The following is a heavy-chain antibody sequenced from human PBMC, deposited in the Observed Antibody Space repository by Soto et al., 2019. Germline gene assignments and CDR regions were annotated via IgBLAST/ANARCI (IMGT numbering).Heavy chain of an antibody. CDR2: INAGNGNT. CDR3: ARDRTEWLVRQAFDY. Sequence: GASVKVSCKASGYTFTSYAMHWVRQAPGQRLEWMGWINAGNGNTKYSQKFQGRVTITRDTSASTAYMELSSLRSEDTAVYYCARDRTEWLVRQAFDYWGQGTLVTVS. D-gene: IGHD6-19*01. CDR1: GYTFTSYA. V-gene: IGHV1-3*01. J-gene: IGHJ4*02.